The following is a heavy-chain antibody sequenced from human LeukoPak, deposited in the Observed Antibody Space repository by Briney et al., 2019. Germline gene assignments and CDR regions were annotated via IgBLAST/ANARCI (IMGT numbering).Heavy chain of an antibody. V-gene: IGHV4-38-2*01. CDR2: INHSGST. CDR3: ARISGSYRPTDY. CDR1: GYPINNAYY. J-gene: IGHJ4*02. Sequence: SETLSLTCAVSGYPINNAYYWVWIRQPPGKGLEWIGEINHSGSTNYNPSLKSRVTISVDTSKNQFSLKLSSVTAADTAVYYCARISGSYRPTDYWGQGTLVTVSS. D-gene: IGHD1-26*01.